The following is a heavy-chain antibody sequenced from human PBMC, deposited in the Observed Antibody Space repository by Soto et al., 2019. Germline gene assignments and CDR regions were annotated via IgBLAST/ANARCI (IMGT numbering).Heavy chain of an antibody. V-gene: IGHV1-18*01. Sequence: ASVKVSCKASGYTFTSYGISWVLQAPGQGLEWMGWISAYNGNTNYAQKLQGRVTMTTDTSTSTAYMELRSLRSDDTAVYYCARGVMKPHYYYGMDVWGQGTMVTVSS. CDR2: ISAYNGNT. D-gene: IGHD3-16*01. CDR3: ARGVMKPHYYYGMDV. CDR1: GYTFTSYG. J-gene: IGHJ6*02.